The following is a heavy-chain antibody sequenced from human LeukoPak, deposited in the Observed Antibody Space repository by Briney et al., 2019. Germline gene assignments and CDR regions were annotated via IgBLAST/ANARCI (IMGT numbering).Heavy chain of an antibody. CDR3: ARDHRYSSWN. D-gene: IGHD5-18*01. Sequence: GGSLRLSCAASGFTFSTYWMSWVRQAPGKGLEWVANIKQDGSEKYYVDSVKGRFTISKDNAKDSLYLQMNSLRAEDTAVYYCARDHRYSSWNWGQGTLVTVSS. J-gene: IGHJ4*02. CDR2: IKQDGSEK. CDR1: GFTFSTYW. V-gene: IGHV3-7*05.